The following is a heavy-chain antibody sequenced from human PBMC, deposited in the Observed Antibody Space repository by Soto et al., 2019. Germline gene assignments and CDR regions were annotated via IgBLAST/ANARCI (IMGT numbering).Heavy chain of an antibody. CDR1: GFNFSTYS. V-gene: IGHV3-48*01. CDR3: ARGASYGMDV. CDR2: ISSGSSPI. J-gene: IGHJ6*02. Sequence: GGSLRLSCAASGFNFSTYSMNWVRQAPGKGLEWVSYISSGSSPIYYADSVKGRFTISRGNAKNSLYLQMNSLRAEDTAVYYCARGASYGMDVWGQGTTVTVSS.